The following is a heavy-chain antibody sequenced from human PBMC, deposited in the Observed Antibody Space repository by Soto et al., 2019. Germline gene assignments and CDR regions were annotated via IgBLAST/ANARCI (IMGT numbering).Heavy chain of an antibody. Sequence: GESLKISCRGSGYTFTDYWIVWVRQMPGKGLEWMGVIYPGDSNTKYSPSFQGQVTLSADKSITTAYLQWNSLKASDTAVYYCARHQVGYFAQGFYHYGMDVWGKGNTVTVS. CDR1: GYTFTDYW. CDR3: ARHQVGYFAQGFYHYGMDV. J-gene: IGHJ6*04. CDR2: IYPGDSNT. D-gene: IGHD3-9*01. V-gene: IGHV5-51*01.